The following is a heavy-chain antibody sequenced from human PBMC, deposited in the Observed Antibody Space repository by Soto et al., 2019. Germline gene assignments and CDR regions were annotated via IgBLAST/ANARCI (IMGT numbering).Heavy chain of an antibody. Sequence: EVQLLESGGGLVQPGGSLRLSCAASGFTFSSYAMSWVRQAPGKGLEWVSAISGSGGSTYYADSVKGRFTISRDNSKNTLYLQMNSLRAEDTAVYYCAKDRAMYYYDSSGYPDYWGQGTLVTVSS. CDR1: GFTFSSYA. CDR3: AKDRAMYYYDSSGYPDY. J-gene: IGHJ4*02. D-gene: IGHD3-22*01. V-gene: IGHV3-23*01. CDR2: ISGSGGST.